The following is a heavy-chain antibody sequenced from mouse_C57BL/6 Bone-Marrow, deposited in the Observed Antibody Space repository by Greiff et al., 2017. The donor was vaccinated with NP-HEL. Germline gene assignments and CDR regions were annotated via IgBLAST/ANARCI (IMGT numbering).Heavy chain of an antibody. V-gene: IGHV1-61*01. CDR1: GYTFTSYW. CDR2: IYPSDSET. CDR3: ARSAIRFSGDY. Sequence: QVQLQQPGAELVRPGSSVKLSCKASGYTFTSYWMDWVKQRPGQGLEWIGNIYPSDSETHYNQKFKDKATLTVDKSSSTAYMQLSSLTSEDSAVYYCARSAIRFSGDYWGQGTSVTVSS. J-gene: IGHJ4*01. D-gene: IGHD1-1*01.